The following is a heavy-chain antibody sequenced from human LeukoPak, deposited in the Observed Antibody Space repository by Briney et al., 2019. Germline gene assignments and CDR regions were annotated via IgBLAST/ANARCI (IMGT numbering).Heavy chain of an antibody. CDR2: IYSGGST. D-gene: IGHD4-23*01. J-gene: IGHJ6*02. Sequence: QPGGSLRLSCAASAFSLNAYNMSWVRQAPGKGLEWVSVIYSGGSTYYADSVKGRFTISRDNSKNTLYLQMNSLRAEDTAVYYCAREVVTGGMDVWGQGTTVTVSS. CDR1: AFSLNAYN. CDR3: AREVVTGGMDV. V-gene: IGHV3-53*01.